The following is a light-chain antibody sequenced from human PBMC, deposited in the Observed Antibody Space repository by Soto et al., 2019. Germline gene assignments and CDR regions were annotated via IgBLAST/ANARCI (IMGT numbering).Light chain of an antibody. CDR2: AAS. CDR3: QQSYSTPRT. J-gene: IGKJ2*01. V-gene: IGKV1-39*01. Sequence: DIQMTQSPSSLSASVGDRVTITCRASQSISSYLNWYQQKPGKAPKLLIYAASSLQSGGPSRVSGRGSGTDFTLTISSLQPEDFATYYCQQSYSTPRTFGQGTKLEIK. CDR1: QSISSY.